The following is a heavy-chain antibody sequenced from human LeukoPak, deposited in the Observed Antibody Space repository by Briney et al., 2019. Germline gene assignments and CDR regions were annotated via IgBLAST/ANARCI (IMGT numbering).Heavy chain of an antibody. J-gene: IGHJ3*02. CDR2: FYHSGST. Sequence: AETLSLTCTVSGGSISSYYWSWIRQPLGKGLEGSGYFYHSGSTNYNPSLKSRVTISVDTSKNKFSLKLSSVTAADTAVYYCARPYSSGLYGALHIWGQGAMVSVS. CDR1: GGSISSYY. CDR3: ARPYSSGLYGALHI. D-gene: IGHD6-19*01. V-gene: IGHV4-59*08.